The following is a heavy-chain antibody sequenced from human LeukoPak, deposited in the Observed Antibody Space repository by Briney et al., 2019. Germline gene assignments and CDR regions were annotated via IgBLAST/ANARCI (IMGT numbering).Heavy chain of an antibody. V-gene: IGHV4-59*11. CDR2: IYDSGST. J-gene: IGHJ5*02. D-gene: IGHD6-13*01. CDR3: ARDYAGSSSWNWFDP. CDR1: GGSISSHH. Sequence: SETLSLTCTVSGGSISSHHWNWIRQPPGKGLEWIGYIYDSGSTNYNPSLKSRVTISVDMSKNQFSLKLSSVTAADTAVYYCARDYAGSSSWNWFDPWGQGTLVTVSS.